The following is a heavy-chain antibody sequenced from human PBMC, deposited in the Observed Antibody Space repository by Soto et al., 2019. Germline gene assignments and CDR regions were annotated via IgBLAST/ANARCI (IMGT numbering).Heavy chain of an antibody. CDR2: INPSGGST. Sequence: QVQLVQSGAEVKKPGASVKVSCKASGYTFTSYYMHWVRQAPGQGLEWMGIINPSGGSTSYAQKFQGRVTMTRDTSTSTVYMELSRLRSEDTVVYYCARDRGGTAMVTADAFDIWGQGTMVTVSS. J-gene: IGHJ3*02. CDR3: ARDRGGTAMVTADAFDI. D-gene: IGHD5-18*01. V-gene: IGHV1-46*01. CDR1: GYTFTSYY.